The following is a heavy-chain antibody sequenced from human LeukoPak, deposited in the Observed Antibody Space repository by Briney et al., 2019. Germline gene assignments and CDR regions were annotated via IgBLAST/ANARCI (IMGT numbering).Heavy chain of an antibody. CDR2: ISGSGGSK. D-gene: IGHD5-18*01. J-gene: IGHJ4*02. Sequence: GGSLSLSCAASGFTFSSYAMSWLRQAPGKGLEWVSTISGSGGSKYYADSVKGRFTTSSDNSKNTLYLQMNSLRAEDTAVYYCAKQPGYSYGVYYFDYWGQGTLVTVSS. V-gene: IGHV3-23*01. CDR1: GFTFSSYA. CDR3: AKQPGYSYGVYYFDY.